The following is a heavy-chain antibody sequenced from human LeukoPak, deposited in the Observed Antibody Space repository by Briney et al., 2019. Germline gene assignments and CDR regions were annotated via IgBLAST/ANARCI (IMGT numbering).Heavy chain of an antibody. J-gene: IGHJ4*02. V-gene: IGHV2-5*02. Sequence: SGPTLVKPTQTLTLTCTFSGFSLNTGGLGVGWIRQPPGKALEWLALIHWDDDKRYSPSLKSRLTITKDTSKNLVVLTMTNMDPVDTATYYCAHIDSYDMEFDYWGQGTLVTVSS. CDR1: GFSLNTGGLG. D-gene: IGHD3-9*01. CDR2: IHWDDDK. CDR3: AHIDSYDMEFDY.